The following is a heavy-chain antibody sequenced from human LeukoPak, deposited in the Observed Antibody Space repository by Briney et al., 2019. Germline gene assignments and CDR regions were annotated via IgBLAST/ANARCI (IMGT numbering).Heavy chain of an antibody. D-gene: IGHD6-19*01. CDR2: ISSSSSYI. Sequence: PGGSLRLSCAASGFTFSSYSMNWVRQAPGKGLEWVSSISSSSSYIYYADSVKGRFTISRDNAKNSLYLQMNSLRAEDTALYYCAKDRVSWLVYYFDYWGQGTLVTVSS. V-gene: IGHV3-21*04. CDR3: AKDRVSWLVYYFDY. CDR1: GFTFSSYS. J-gene: IGHJ4*02.